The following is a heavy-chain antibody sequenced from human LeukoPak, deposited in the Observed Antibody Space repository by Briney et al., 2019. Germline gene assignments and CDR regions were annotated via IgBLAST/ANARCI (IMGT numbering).Heavy chain of an antibody. CDR2: IYYSGST. J-gene: IGHJ4*02. CDR1: GDSISSSSSY. V-gene: IGHV4-39*01. CDR3: ATGIAAAGTDVAYFDY. D-gene: IGHD6-13*01. Sequence: SETLSLTCTVSGDSISSSSSYWGWIRQPPGEGLEWIGSIYYSGSTYYNTSLKSRVTISVDTSKNQFSLRLNSVTAADTAVYYCATGIAAAGTDVAYFDYWGQGTLVTVSS.